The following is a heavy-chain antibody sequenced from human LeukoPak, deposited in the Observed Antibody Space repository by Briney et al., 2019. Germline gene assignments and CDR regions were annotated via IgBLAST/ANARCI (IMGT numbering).Heavy chain of an antibody. V-gene: IGHV3-23*01. CDR3: AKGGLVHRFDP. J-gene: IGHJ5*02. CDR1: GFTFSNAG. Sequence: GGSLRLSCAASGFTFSNAGMSWVRQAPGKGLEWVSGISGSGDNTYYADSVKGRFTISRDNSKNTLYLQMNSLRADDTAVYYCAKGGLVHRFDPWGQGTLVTVSS. CDR2: ISGSGDNT.